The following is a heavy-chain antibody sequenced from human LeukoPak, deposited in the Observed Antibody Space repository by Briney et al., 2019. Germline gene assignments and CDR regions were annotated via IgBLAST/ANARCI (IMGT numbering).Heavy chain of an antibody. D-gene: IGHD2-15*01. V-gene: IGHV3-23*01. CDR3: ANARRGGDI. J-gene: IGHJ3*02. CDR1: GFSVSNNY. CDR2: ISGSGGST. Sequence: GGSLRLSCAASGFSVSNNYMSWVRQAPGQGLEWVSAISGSGGSTYYADSVKGRFTISRDNSKNTLYLQMNSLRAEDTAVYYCANARRGGDIWGQGTMVTVSS.